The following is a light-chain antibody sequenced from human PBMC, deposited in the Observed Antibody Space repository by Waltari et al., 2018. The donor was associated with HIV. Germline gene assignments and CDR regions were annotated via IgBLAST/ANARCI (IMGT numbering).Light chain of an antibody. J-gene: IGKJ1*01. CDR2: WAS. Sequence: DIVMHQSPDSLAVSLGERATINCKSSQSLLYSANNKNYLAWSQQRPGQPPKLLIYWASARESGVPDRFSGSGSGTDFTLTISSLQADDVAVYYCHQYFSAPWTFGQGTKVEIK. CDR3: HQYFSAPWT. CDR1: QSLLYSANNKNY. V-gene: IGKV4-1*01.